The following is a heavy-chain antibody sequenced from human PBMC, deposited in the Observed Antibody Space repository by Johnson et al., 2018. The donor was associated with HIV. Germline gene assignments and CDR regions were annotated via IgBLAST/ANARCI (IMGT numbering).Heavy chain of an antibody. D-gene: IGHD3-10*01. CDR1: GFTFSDYY. CDR3: ARGGFGELLQDDAFDI. Sequence: QVQLVESGGGLVKPGGSLRLSCAASGFTFSDYYMSWIRQAPGKGLEWVAVISYDGSNKYYADSVKGRFTISRDNSKNTLYLQMNSLRAGDTAVYYCARGGFGELLQDDAFDIWGQGTMVTVSS. J-gene: IGHJ3*02. CDR2: ISYDGSNK. V-gene: IGHV3-30*03.